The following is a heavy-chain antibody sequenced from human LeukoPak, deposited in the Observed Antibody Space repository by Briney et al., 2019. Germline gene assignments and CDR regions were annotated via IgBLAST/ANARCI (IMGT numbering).Heavy chain of an antibody. D-gene: IGHD4-17*01. V-gene: IGHV1-8*01. CDR2: MNPNSGNT. Sequence: GASVKVSCKASGYTFTSYDINWVRQATGQGLEWMGWMNPNSGNTGYAQKFQGRVTMTRNTSISTAYMELSSLRSDDTAVYYCATLDYGDYGGLDYWGQGTLVTVSS. CDR1: GYTFTSYD. J-gene: IGHJ4*02. CDR3: ATLDYGDYGGLDY.